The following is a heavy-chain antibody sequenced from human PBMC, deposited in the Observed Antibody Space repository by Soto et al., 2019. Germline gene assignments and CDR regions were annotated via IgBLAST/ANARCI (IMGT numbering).Heavy chain of an antibody. CDR3: ARATATSPDAWLDP. CDR2: INPNSGST. J-gene: IGHJ5*02. Sequence: QVQLVQSGAEVKEPGASVNVSCRASGYPFNDYFLHLVRQAPGQGLEWMGWINPNSGSTNLAQRFQGWVTMTRDADISTVYLVLNRLRSDDTAVYYCARATATSPDAWLDPWGQGTLVTVSS. CDR1: GYPFNDYF. V-gene: IGHV1-2*04. D-gene: IGHD4-4*01.